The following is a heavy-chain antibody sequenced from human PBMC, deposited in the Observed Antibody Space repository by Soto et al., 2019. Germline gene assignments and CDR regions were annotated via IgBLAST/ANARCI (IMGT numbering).Heavy chain of an antibody. CDR1: GFTFGDYA. D-gene: IGHD3-22*01. CDR3: NRDRSPYYYDSSRYYSY. V-gene: IGHV3-49*03. CDR2: IRSKAYGGTT. J-gene: IGHJ4*02. Sequence: GGSLRLSCTASGFTFGDYAMSWFRQAPGKGLEWVGFIRSKAYGGTTEYAASVKGRFTISRDDSKSIAYLQMNSLKTEDTAVYYCNRDRSPYYYDSSRYYSYWGQGTLVTVSS.